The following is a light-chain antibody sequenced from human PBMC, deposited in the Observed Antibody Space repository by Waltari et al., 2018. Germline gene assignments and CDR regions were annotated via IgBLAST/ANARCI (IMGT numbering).Light chain of an antibody. CDR3: QAWDSSTGTGV. V-gene: IGLV3-1*01. CDR1: KLGDKY. CDR2: QDD. Sequence: SNELTQPPALSVSPGQTASVTCSGHKLGDKYACWYQQKPGQSPVLVIYQDDKRPSGIPVRFAGSNAANTATLTISGTQAVDEADYYGQAWDSSTGTGVFGTGTKVTVL. J-gene: IGLJ1*01.